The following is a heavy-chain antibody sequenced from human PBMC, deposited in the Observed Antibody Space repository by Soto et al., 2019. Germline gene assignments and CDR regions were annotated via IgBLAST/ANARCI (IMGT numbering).Heavy chain of an antibody. CDR1: RFTFSDSY. Sequence: GGSLRLSCAASRFTFSDSYMSWIRKAPGKGLEWISYITFSGNTVYYADSLKGRFTISRDNAKNSLYLQMNRLRAEDTAVYYCARVSWREKYGMDVWGQGTTVTVSS. CDR2: ITFSGNTV. CDR3: ARVSWREKYGMDV. J-gene: IGHJ6*02. V-gene: IGHV3-11*01.